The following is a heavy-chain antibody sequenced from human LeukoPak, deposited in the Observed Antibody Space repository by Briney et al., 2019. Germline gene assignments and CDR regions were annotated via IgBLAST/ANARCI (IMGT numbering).Heavy chain of an antibody. Sequence: GASVKVSCKASGYTFTGYHMHWVRQAPGQGLEWMGWINPNSGGTNYAQKFQGRVTMTRDTSISTAYMELSRLRSDDTAVYYCARGVIGGPIRAPYFDYWGQGTLVTVSS. J-gene: IGHJ4*02. CDR3: ARGVIGGPIRAPYFDY. D-gene: IGHD3-16*01. V-gene: IGHV1-2*02. CDR1: GYTFTGYH. CDR2: INPNSGGT.